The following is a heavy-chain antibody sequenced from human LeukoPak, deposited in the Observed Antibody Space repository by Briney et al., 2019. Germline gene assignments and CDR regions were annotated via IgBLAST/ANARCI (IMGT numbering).Heavy chain of an antibody. Sequence: GGSLRLSCAASGFTFSSYWMSWVRQAPGKGLEWVANIMQDGSEKYYVDSVKGRFTISRDNAKNSLYLQMNSLRAEDTAVYYCARERWLVMGPVVYWGQGTLVTVSS. CDR2: IMQDGSEK. J-gene: IGHJ4*02. CDR3: ARERWLVMGPVVY. CDR1: GFTFSSYW. D-gene: IGHD6-19*01. V-gene: IGHV3-7*01.